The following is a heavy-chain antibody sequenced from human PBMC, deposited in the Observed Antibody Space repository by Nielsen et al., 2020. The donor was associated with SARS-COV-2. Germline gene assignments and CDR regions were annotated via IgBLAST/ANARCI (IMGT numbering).Heavy chain of an antibody. D-gene: IGHD2-2*01. CDR3: ARGWAIGYCSSNSCPQFDY. V-gene: IGHV1-3*01. CDR1: VGTFSSYA. Sequence: AAVQVSCMASVGTFSSYANSRVRLAPGHGLEWIGVPKAGNGNTKYSQKFQGRVSITRDTSASTAYMELSSLRSEDTAVYYCARGWAIGYCSSNSCPQFDYWGQGTLVTVSS. CDR2: PKAGNGNT. J-gene: IGHJ4*02.